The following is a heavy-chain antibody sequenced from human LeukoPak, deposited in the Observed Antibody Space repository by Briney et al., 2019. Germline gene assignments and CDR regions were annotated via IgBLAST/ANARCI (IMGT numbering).Heavy chain of an antibody. CDR1: GGTFSSYA. D-gene: IGHD3-16*02. J-gene: IGHJ4*02. CDR2: VIPIFGTA. CDR3: ARDVGYYDYVWGSYRYTPPDY. V-gene: IGHV1-69*06. Sequence: ASVTVSCTASGGTFSSYAISWVRQAPGQGLEWMGGVIPIFGTANYAQKFQGRVTITADKSTSTAYMELSSLRSEDTAVYYCARDVGYYDYVWGSYRYTPPDYWGQGTLVTVSS.